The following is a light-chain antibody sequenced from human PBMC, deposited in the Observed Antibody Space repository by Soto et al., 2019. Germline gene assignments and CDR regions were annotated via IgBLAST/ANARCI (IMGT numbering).Light chain of an antibody. Sequence: EIVLTQSPATLSLSPGERATLSCRASQSVSIYLAWYQQKPAQAPRLLIYDSSNRAAGIPARFIAGGSGTDFILFISNLEPQDSAVYYCQHRSNWPPITFGQGTRLEIK. CDR1: QSVSIY. J-gene: IGKJ5*01. CDR3: QHRSNWPPIT. V-gene: IGKV3-11*01. CDR2: DSS.